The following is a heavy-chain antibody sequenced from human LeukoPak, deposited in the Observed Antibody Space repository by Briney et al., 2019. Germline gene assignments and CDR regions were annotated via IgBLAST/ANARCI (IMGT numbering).Heavy chain of an antibody. V-gene: IGHV4-34*01. Sequence: SETLSLTCAVNGGSFRGYYWIWIRQPLGKGLEWIGEIYHSGSTKYNPSLKSRLTISVDTSKNQFSLNLSCMTAADTAVYYCARGLGANHYCYMDVWGKGTTVTVS. J-gene: IGHJ6*03. CDR3: ARGLGANHYCYMDV. CDR2: IYHSGST. D-gene: IGHD3-10*01. CDR1: GGSFRGYY.